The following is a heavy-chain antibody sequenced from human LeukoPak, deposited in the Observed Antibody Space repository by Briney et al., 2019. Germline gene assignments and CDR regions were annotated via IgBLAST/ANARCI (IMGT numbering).Heavy chain of an antibody. CDR2: INPNSGGT. CDR3: ARVVRGVYYFDY. CDR1: GYAFTGYY. D-gene: IGHD3-10*01. Sequence: ASVKVSCKASGYAFTGYYMHWVRQAPGQGLEWMGWINPNSGGTNYAQKFQGRVTMTRDTSISTAYMELSRLRSDDTAVYYCARVVRGVYYFDYWGQGTLVTVSS. V-gene: IGHV1-2*02. J-gene: IGHJ4*02.